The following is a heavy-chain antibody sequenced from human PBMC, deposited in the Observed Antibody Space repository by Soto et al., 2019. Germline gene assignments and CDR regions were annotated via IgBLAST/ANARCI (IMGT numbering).Heavy chain of an antibody. Sequence: EVQLVESGGGFVQPGGSLSLSCAASGFTVSSNYMSWVRQAPGKGLEWVSVFYSGGSTYYADSVKGSFTIARDNSKNTLYLQRNSLRAEATAVYYGASGGATIKERDDFDIWGQATMVTVAS. CDR1: GFTVSSNY. D-gene: IGHD5-12*01. CDR3: ASGGATIKERDDFDI. CDR2: FYSGGST. J-gene: IGHJ3*02. V-gene: IGHV3-66*01.